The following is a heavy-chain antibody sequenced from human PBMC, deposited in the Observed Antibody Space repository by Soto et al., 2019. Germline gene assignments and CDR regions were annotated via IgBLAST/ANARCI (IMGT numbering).Heavy chain of an antibody. Sequence: TLCLTCTVSGGSISSGGYYWSWIRQHPGKGLEWIEYIYYSGSTYYNPSLKSRVTISVDTSKNQFSLKLSSVTAADTAVYYCARFPIAARSPYFDYWGQGTLVTVSS. V-gene: IGHV4-31*03. CDR3: ARFPIAARSPYFDY. J-gene: IGHJ4*02. CDR2: IYYSGST. CDR1: GGSISSGGYY. D-gene: IGHD6-6*01.